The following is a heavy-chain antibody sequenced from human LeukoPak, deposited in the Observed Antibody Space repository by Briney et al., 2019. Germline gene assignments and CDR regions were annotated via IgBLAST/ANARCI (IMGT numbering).Heavy chain of an antibody. V-gene: IGHV4-34*01. J-gene: IGHJ4*02. D-gene: IGHD3-10*02. Sequence: PSETLSLTCTVYAGSFSGYYWSWIRQPPGKGLEWIGSIYYSGSTYYNPSLKSRVTISVDTSKNQFSLKLSSVTAADTAVYYCARDLIVRRFDYWGQGTLVTVSS. CDR2: IYYSGST. CDR1: AGSFSGYY. CDR3: ARDLIVRRFDY.